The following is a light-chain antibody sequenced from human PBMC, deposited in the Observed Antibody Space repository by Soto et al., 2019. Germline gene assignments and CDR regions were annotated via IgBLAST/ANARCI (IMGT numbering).Light chain of an antibody. CDR2: EGS. J-gene: IGLJ3*02. Sequence: QSALTQSASGSGSPGQSITISCTGTSSDVGSYNLVSWYQQHPGKAPKLMIYEGSKRPSGVSNRFSGSKSGNTASLTISGLQAEDEADYYCCSYAGSSTWVFGGGTQLTVL. CDR3: CSYAGSSTWV. V-gene: IGLV2-23*01. CDR1: SSDVGSYNL.